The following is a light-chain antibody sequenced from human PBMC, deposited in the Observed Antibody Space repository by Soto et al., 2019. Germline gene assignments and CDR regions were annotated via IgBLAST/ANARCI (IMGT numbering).Light chain of an antibody. Sequence: QSVLTQPPSASGSPGQSVTISCTGTSSDVGGYNFVSWYQHHPGKAPKLMIYEVSKRPSGVPDRFSGSKSGNTASLTISGLQAEDEADYYCCSYAGSYTFVFGTGTKLTVL. V-gene: IGLV2-8*01. CDR1: SSDVGGYNF. J-gene: IGLJ1*01. CDR3: CSYAGSYTFV. CDR2: EVS.